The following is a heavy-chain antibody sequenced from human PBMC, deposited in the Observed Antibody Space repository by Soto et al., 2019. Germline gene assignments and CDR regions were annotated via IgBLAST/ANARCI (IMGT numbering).Heavy chain of an antibody. CDR1: GGSISSSSYY. Sequence: KPSETLSLTCTVSGGSISSSSYYWGWIRQPPGKGLEWIGSIYYSGSTYYNPSLKSRVTISVDTSKNQFSLKLSSVTAADTAVYYCARLSSGYSLADAFDIWGQGTMVTVSS. D-gene: IGHD3-22*01. CDR2: IYYSGST. V-gene: IGHV4-39*01. CDR3: ARLSSGYSLADAFDI. J-gene: IGHJ3*02.